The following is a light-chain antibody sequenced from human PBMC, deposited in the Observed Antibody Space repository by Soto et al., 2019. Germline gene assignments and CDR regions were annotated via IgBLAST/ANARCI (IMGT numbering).Light chain of an antibody. CDR1: QGISSW. Sequence: DIQMTQSPSSVSASVGDRVTITCRASQGISSWLAWYQQKPGKAPKLLIYAASSLQSGVPSRFSGSGSGTDFTLTISXXQXXXXXXXXXXXXXXFXRTFGQGTKVEIK. CDR2: AAS. V-gene: IGKV1D-12*01. CDR3: XXXXXFXRT. J-gene: IGKJ4*02.